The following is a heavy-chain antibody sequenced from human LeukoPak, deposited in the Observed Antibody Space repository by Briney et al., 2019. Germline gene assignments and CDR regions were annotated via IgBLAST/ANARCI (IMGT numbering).Heavy chain of an antibody. J-gene: IGHJ4*02. CDR3: ARQGDYYDSSGYYGWSY. Sequence: SETLSLTCTVSGGSISSYYWSWIRQPPGKGLEWIGSIYYSGSTYYNPSLKSRVTISVDTSKNQFSLKLSSVTAADTAVYYCARQGDYYDSSGYYGWSYWGQGTLVTVSS. V-gene: IGHV4-39*01. CDR2: IYYSGST. CDR1: GGSISSYY. D-gene: IGHD3-22*01.